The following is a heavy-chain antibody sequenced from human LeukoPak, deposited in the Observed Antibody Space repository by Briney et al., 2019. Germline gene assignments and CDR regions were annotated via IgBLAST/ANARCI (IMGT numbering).Heavy chain of an antibody. D-gene: IGHD6-19*01. Sequence: GGSLRLSCEASGFTFCSDTMYGVRQVPGKGREWVAGIFVSGGSAHYADSAKGRFTISRDNSKNTVYLQNNSLRAEDTAVYYCGKTTTGYSSGQKPAWPVDYWGQGTLVTVSS. CDR1: GFTFCSDT. V-gene: IGHV3-23*01. CDR2: IFVSGGSA. J-gene: IGHJ4*02. CDR3: GKTTTGYSSGQKPAWPVDY.